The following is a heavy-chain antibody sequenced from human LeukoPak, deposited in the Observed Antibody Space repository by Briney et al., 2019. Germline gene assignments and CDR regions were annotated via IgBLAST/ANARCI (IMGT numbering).Heavy chain of an antibody. D-gene: IGHD3-10*01. J-gene: IGHJ6*04. Sequence: ASVKVSCKASGGTFSSYAISWVRQAPGQGLEWMGGIIPIFGTANYAQEFQGRVTITADKSTSTACMELSSLRSEDTAVYYCARDARGSGSYPVWGKGTTVTVSS. V-gene: IGHV1-69*06. CDR3: ARDARGSGSYPV. CDR2: IIPIFGTA. CDR1: GGTFSSYA.